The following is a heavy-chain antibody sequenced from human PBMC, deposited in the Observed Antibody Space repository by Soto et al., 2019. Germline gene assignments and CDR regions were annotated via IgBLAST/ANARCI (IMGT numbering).Heavy chain of an antibody. CDR1: GGTFTNSA. Sequence: QVQLVQSGAEVKKPGSSVKVSCKASGGTFTNSAVVWVRQTPAQGLEWMGGIIPLFGRANYAQKFQGRVTITADESTTTAYMEVSSLRSEDTAVYYCATKVRYFYWVFASWGQGTLVTVSS. CDR2: IIPLFGRA. CDR3: ATKVRYFYWVFAS. V-gene: IGHV1-69*01. D-gene: IGHD3-9*01. J-gene: IGHJ4*02.